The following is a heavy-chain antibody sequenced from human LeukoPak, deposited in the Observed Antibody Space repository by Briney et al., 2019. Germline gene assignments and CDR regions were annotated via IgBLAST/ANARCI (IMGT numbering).Heavy chain of an antibody. CDR3: VRGPSDYVWGSYPRA. CDR1: GFTFSSYW. D-gene: IGHD3-16*01. V-gene: IGHV3-74*01. Sequence: GGSLRLTCAASGFTFSSYWMHWVRQAPGKGLVWVSRINSDGSSTSYADSVKGRFTISRDNAKNTLYLQMNSLRAEDTAVYYCVRGPSDYVWGSYPRAWGQGTLVTVSS. J-gene: IGHJ4*02. CDR2: INSDGSST.